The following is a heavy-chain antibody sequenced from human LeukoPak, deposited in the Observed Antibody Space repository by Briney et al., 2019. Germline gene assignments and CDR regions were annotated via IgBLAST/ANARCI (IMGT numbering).Heavy chain of an antibody. D-gene: IGHD6-25*01. CDR1: GGSFNGYY. J-gene: IGHJ4*02. V-gene: IGHV4-34*01. Sequence: PSETLSLTCAVYGGSFNGYYGTWIRQPPGKGLEWIREINHSRSTDYNPSLKSRVTISVDTSKNQFSLKLNSVTAADTAVYYCARGQLRLSNWGQGSLVIVSS. CDR3: ARGQLRLSN. CDR2: INHSRST.